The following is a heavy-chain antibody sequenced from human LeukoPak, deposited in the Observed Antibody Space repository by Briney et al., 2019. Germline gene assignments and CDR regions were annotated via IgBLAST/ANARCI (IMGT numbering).Heavy chain of an antibody. J-gene: IGHJ4*02. V-gene: IGHV3-11*06. CDR3: ARAQLFHGGYWF. CDR1: GFTFSDYY. Sequence: GGSLRLSCAASGFTFSDYYMSWIRQAPGKGLEWVSYISSSSSYTNYADSVKGRFTISRDNAKNSLYLQMNSLRAEDTAVYYCARAQLFHGGYWFWGQGTLVTVSS. CDR2: ISSSSSYT. D-gene: IGHD5-12*01.